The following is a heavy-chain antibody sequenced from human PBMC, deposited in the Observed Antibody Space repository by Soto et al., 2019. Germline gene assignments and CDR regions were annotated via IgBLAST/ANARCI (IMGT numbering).Heavy chain of an antibody. V-gene: IGHV1-58*02. D-gene: IGHD5-12*01. Sequence: SVKVSCKASGYTFTSYAMHWVRQARGQRFEWIGWIVVGSGNTNYAQKFQERVTITRDMSTSTAYMELSSLRSEDTAVYYCAADHGYGESTERYYFDYWGQGTLVTVSS. CDR2: IVVGSGNT. CDR1: GYTFTSYA. CDR3: AADHGYGESTERYYFDY. J-gene: IGHJ4*02.